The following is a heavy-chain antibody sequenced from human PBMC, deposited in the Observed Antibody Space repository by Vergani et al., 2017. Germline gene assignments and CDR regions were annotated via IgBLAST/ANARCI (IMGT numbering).Heavy chain of an antibody. CDR2: INSRSDYI. Sequence: EVQLVESGGGLVKPGGSLRLSCEVSGFTFSSYCMNWVRQAPGKGLEWVSSINSRSDYIYYADSVKGRFTISRGNAKNSLYLQMNSLRVEDTAVYYCASNLYCSGATCYARSIDYWGQGTLVTVSS. J-gene: IGHJ4*02. V-gene: IGHV3-21*01. CDR3: ASNLYCSGATCYARSIDY. CDR1: GFTFSSYC. D-gene: IGHD2-15*01.